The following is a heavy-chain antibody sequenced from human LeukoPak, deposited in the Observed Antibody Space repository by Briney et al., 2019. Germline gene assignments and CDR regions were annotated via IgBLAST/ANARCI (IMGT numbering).Heavy chain of an antibody. V-gene: IGHV3-9*01. CDR1: GFTFDDYA. CDR3: AKDMVAAGTKNYFDY. J-gene: IGHJ4*02. D-gene: IGHD6-13*01. Sequence: GGSLRLSCAASGFTFDDYAMHWVRQAPGKGLEWVSGISWNSGSIGYADSVKGRFTISRDNAKNSLYLQMNSLRAEDTALYYCAKDMVAAGTKNYFDYWGKGTLVTVSS. CDR2: ISWNSGSI.